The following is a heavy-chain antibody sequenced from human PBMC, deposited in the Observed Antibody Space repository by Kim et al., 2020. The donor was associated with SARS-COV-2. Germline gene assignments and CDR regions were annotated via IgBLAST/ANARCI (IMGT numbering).Heavy chain of an antibody. V-gene: IGHV3-74*01. J-gene: IGHJ4*02. CDR3: ASGDTSRWGYFYY. Sequence: AELEKGRFTMSRDNSKNTVHRQMNYLRAEDTAVYYCASGDTSRWGYFYYWGQGTLVTVSS. D-gene: IGHD6-13*01.